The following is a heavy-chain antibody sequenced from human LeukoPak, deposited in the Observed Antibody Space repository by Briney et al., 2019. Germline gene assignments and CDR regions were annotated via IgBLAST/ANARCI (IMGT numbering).Heavy chain of an antibody. Sequence: PSETLSLTCAVYGGSFSGYYWSWIRQPPGKGLEWIGEINRSGSTNYNPSLKSRVTISVDTSKNQFSLKLSSVTAADTAVYYCAKHYMGSYDNRGLDYWGQGTLVTVSS. CDR2: INRSGST. V-gene: IGHV4-34*01. J-gene: IGHJ4*02. D-gene: IGHD3-10*01. CDR1: GGSFSGYY. CDR3: AKHYMGSYDNRGLDY.